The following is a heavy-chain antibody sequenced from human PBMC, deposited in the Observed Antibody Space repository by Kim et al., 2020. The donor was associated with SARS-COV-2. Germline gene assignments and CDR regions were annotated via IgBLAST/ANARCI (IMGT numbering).Heavy chain of an antibody. J-gene: IGHJ4*02. CDR3: ARDSPSIDY. Sequence: GNPTYAQGFTGRFVFSLDTSVSTAYLQISSLKAEDTAVYYCARDSPSIDYWGQGTLVTVSS. CDR2: GNP. D-gene: IGHD4-4*01. V-gene: IGHV7-4-1*02.